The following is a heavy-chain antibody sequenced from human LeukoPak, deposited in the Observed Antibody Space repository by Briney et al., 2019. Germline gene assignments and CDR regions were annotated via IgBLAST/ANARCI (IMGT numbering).Heavy chain of an antibody. J-gene: IGHJ4*02. CDR2: IYTSGST. CDR1: GGSISSGSYY. V-gene: IGHV4-61*02. D-gene: IGHD5-18*01. CDR3: ARWRSGYSYHQELDY. Sequence: PSQTLSLTCTVSGGSISSGSYYWSWIRQPAGKGLEWIGRIYTSGSTNYNPSLKSRVTISVDTSKNQFSLKLSSVTAADTAVYYCARWRSGYSYHQELDYWGQGTLVTVSS.